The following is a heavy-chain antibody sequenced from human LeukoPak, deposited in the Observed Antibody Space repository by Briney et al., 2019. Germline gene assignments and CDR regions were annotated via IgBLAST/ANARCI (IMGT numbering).Heavy chain of an antibody. J-gene: IGHJ4*02. V-gene: IGHV3-53*01. CDR2: LYSDGRT. CDR1: GFTVNSNY. D-gene: IGHD6-13*01. CDR3: AKTRPLDSSSWSHGDY. Sequence: GGSLRLSCAASGFTVNSNYMNWVRQAPGKGLEWVSVLYSDGRTYYGDSVKGRFTISRDTSKNTLYLQMNSLRAEDTAVYYCAKTRPLDSSSWSHGDYWGQGTLVTVSS.